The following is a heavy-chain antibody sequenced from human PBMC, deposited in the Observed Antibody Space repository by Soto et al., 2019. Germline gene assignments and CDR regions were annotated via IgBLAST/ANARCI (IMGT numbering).Heavy chain of an antibody. Sequence: ASVKVSCKASGGTFSNYAISWVRQAPGQGLEWMGGLIPIFGTANYAQKFQGRVTITADESTSTAYMELTSLRVEDTATYYCAKSAEWPNRYFDYWGQGTLVTVSS. CDR1: GGTFSNYA. D-gene: IGHD3-3*01. V-gene: IGHV1-69*13. CDR3: AKSAEWPNRYFDY. J-gene: IGHJ4*02. CDR2: LIPIFGTA.